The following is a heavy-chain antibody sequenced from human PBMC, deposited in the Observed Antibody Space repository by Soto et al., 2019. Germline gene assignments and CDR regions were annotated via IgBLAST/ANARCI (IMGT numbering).Heavy chain of an antibody. J-gene: IGHJ6*02. D-gene: IGHD6-13*01. CDR2: ISYDGSNK. CDR1: GFTFSSYG. CDR3: AKDSGTAGMDV. Sequence: QVQLVESGGGVVQPGRSLRLSCAASGFTFSSYGMHWVRQAPGKGLEWVAVISYDGSNKYYADSVKGRFTISRDNSKNTLYLQMNSLRAEDTAVYYCAKDSGTAGMDVWGQGTTVTVSS. V-gene: IGHV3-30*18.